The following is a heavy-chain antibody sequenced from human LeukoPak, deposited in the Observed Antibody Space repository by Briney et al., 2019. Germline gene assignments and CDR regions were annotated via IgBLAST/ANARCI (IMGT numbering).Heavy chain of an antibody. V-gene: IGHV3-74*01. D-gene: IGHD4-17*01. J-gene: IGHJ4*02. Sequence: GGSLRLSCAASGFTFSTYWMHWVRQAPGKGLVWVARIKGDGSSTIYADSVKGRFTISRDNSKNTLYLQTSSPRAEDTAVYYCARASTTVPNLLDHWGRGTLVTVSS. CDR1: GFTFSTYW. CDR3: ARASTTVPNLLDH. CDR2: IKGDGSST.